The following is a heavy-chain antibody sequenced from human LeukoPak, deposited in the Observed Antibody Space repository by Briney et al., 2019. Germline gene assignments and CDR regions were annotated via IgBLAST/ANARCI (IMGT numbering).Heavy chain of an antibody. V-gene: IGHV3-11*01. CDR2: ISSSGTII. D-gene: IGHD2-2*01. Sequence: PGGSLRLSCAGSGFSFTEYYMTWIRQTPGKGLEWLSHISSSGTIIYYADSVKGRFTISRDNAKNSLFLQMNSPRAEDTAVYFCAREGQLLLDGYYAMDVWGQGTTVTVTS. J-gene: IGHJ6*02. CDR1: GFSFTEYY. CDR3: AREGQLLLDGYYAMDV.